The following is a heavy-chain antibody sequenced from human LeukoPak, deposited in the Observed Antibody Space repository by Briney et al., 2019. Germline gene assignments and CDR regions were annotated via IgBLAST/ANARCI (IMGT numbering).Heavy chain of an antibody. J-gene: IGHJ4*02. V-gene: IGHV1-69*05. CDR3: ARDELVGSWPPRFDY. Sequence: GSSVKVSCKASGGTFSSYAINWVRQAPGQGLEWMGGIIPIFGTANYAQKFQGRVTITTDESTSTAYMELSSLRSEDTAVYYCARDELVGSWPPRFDYWGQGTLVTVSS. CDR1: GGTFSSYA. D-gene: IGHD6-13*01. CDR2: IIPIFGTA.